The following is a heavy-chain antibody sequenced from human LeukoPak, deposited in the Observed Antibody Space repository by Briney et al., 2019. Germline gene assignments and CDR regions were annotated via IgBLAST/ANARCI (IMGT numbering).Heavy chain of an antibody. CDR1: GFSFRDYG. V-gene: IGHV3-21*01. J-gene: IGHJ4*02. D-gene: IGHD1-26*01. Sequence: GGSLRLSCTTSGFSFRDYGITWVRQAPGKGLEWLSAITRGSAHIYYADSLKGRFTISGDRSTNSVHLQMNSLRVDDTAVYYCARGALVGTVYFFDYWGPGTVVTVSS. CDR3: ARGALVGTVYFFDY. CDR2: ITRGSAHI.